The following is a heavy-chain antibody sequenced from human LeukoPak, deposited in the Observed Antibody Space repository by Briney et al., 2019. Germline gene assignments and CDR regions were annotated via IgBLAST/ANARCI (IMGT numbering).Heavy chain of an antibody. J-gene: IGHJ5*02. CDR3: AGTGIRNWFDP. CDR1: GDSISTTGYF. V-gene: IGHV4-39*01. Sequence: SETLSLTCSVSGDSISTTGYFWVWIRQSPGRDLEWIGSIFKSGNTFCNMSLKSRVTISVDTSKNEFSLSLTSVTAADTAVYYCAGTGIRNWFDPWGQGILVTVSS. CDR2: IFKSGNT. D-gene: IGHD1-14*01.